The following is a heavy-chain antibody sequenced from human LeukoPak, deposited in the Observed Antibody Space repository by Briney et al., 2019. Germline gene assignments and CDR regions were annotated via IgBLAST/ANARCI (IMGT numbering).Heavy chain of an antibody. CDR3: ARANYYDNSGYSRGAFDI. Sequence: PSETLSLTCTVSGGSISSYYWSWIRQPAGKGLEWIGRIYTSGSTNYNPSLKSRVTMSVDMSKNQFSLKLSSVTAADTAVYYCARANYYDNSGYSRGAFDIWGQGTMVTVSS. CDR2: IYTSGST. V-gene: IGHV4-4*07. D-gene: IGHD3-22*01. J-gene: IGHJ3*02. CDR1: GGSISSYY.